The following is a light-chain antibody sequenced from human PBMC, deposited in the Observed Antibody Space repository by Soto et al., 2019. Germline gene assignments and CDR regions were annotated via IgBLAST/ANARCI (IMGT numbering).Light chain of an antibody. V-gene: IGKV1-5*03. J-gene: IGKJ2*01. Sequence: DIQMTQSPSTPSTSVGDRVTITCRASQSISFWLAWYQQKPGKAPKLLIYKASSLESGVPSRFSGSGSGTEFTLTISSLQPDDFATYYCQQYHTYYTFGQGTKLEIK. CDR3: QQYHTYYT. CDR2: KAS. CDR1: QSISFW.